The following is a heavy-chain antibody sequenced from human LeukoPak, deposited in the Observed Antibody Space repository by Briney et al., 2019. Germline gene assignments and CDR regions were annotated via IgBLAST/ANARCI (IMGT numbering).Heavy chain of an antibody. J-gene: IGHJ4*02. CDR3: ARERGYYDY. V-gene: IGHV1-2*02. CDR2: INPNSGGT. CDR1: GYTFTSYG. D-gene: IGHD3-22*01. Sequence: ASVKVSCKASGYTFTSYGISWVRQAPGQGLEWMGWINPNSGGTNYAQKFQGRVTMTRDTSISTAYMELSRLRSDDTAVYYCARERGYYDYWGQGTLVTVSS.